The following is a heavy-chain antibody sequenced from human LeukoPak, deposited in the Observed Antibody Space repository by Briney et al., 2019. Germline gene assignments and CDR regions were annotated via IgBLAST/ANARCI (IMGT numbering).Heavy chain of an antibody. CDR2: IYYSGST. D-gene: IGHD6-13*01. Sequence: SETLSLTCTVSGGSISSYYWSWIRQPPGKGLEWIGYIYYSGSTNYNPSLKSRVTISVDTSKNQFSLKLSSVTAADTAVYYCAREVATAGTLDYWGQGTLVTVSS. V-gene: IGHV4-59*12. J-gene: IGHJ4*02. CDR3: AREVATAGTLDY. CDR1: GGSISSYY.